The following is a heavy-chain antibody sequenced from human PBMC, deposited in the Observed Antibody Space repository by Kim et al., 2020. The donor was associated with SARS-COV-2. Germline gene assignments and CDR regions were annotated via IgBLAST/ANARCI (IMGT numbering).Heavy chain of an antibody. V-gene: IGHV4-39*01. CDR3: ARRRNYGSGVYGVDV. J-gene: IGHJ6*01. CDR1: GGPISSRSDY. D-gene: IGHD3-10*01. CDR2: IYYSGTT. Sequence: SETLSLTCTVSGGPISSRSDYWSWIRQSPGKGLEWIGSIYYSGTTYYDPSLKSRVTIPVDTPKNQFSLKLSSVSAADTAVYYCARRRNYGSGVYGVDVWG.